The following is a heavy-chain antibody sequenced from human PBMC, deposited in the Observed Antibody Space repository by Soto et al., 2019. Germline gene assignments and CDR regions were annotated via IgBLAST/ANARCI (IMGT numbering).Heavy chain of an antibody. CDR3: ARDSGYDRSGYPQHLFDY. J-gene: IGHJ4*02. CDR1: GFTFSSYG. D-gene: IGHD3-22*01. Sequence: QVQLVESGGGVVQPGRSLRLSCAASGFTFSSYGMHWVRQAPGKGLEWVAVIWYDGSNKYYADSVKGRFTISRDNSKNPLYLQMNRLRAEDTAVYYCARDSGYDRSGYPQHLFDYWGQGTLVTVSS. CDR2: IWYDGSNK. V-gene: IGHV3-33*01.